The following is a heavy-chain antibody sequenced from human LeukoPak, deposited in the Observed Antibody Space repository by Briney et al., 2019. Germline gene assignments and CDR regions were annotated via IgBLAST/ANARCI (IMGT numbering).Heavy chain of an antibody. J-gene: IGHJ4*02. CDR2: IKQDGSEK. CDR3: AKAWDLTGFDY. D-gene: IGHD1-26*01. V-gene: IGHV3-7*03. CDR1: AFISSSSW. Sequence: GGSLRLSCAASAFISSSSWMSWVRQTPGKGLEWVANIKQDGSEKYYVDSVKGRFTISRDNAKNSLYLQMNSLRAEDTAVYYCAKAWDLTGFDYWGQGTLVTVSS.